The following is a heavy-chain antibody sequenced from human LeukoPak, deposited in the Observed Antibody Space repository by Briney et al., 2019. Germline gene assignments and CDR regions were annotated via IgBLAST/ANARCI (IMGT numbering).Heavy chain of an antibody. V-gene: IGHV3-21*01. CDR2: ITSSSSYI. CDR3: AIDDEDFWSGYYDAFDI. CDR1: GFTFSSYS. J-gene: IGHJ3*02. D-gene: IGHD3-3*01. Sequence: GGSLRLSCAASGFTFSSYSMNWVRQAPGKGLEWVSSITSSSSYIYYADSVKGRFTISRDNAKNSLYLQMNSLRAEDTAVYYCAIDDEDFWSGYYDAFDIWGQGTMVTVSS.